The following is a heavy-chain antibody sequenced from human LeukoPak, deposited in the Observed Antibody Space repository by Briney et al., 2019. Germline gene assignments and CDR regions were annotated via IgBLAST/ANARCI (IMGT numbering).Heavy chain of an antibody. D-gene: IGHD2-8*01. CDR3: ARDQYCTNGVCYYFDY. Sequence: EASVKVSCKASGYTFTSYGISWVRQAPGQGLEWMGWISAYNGNTNYAQKIQGRVTMTTDTSTSTAYMELRSLRSDDTAVYYCARDQYCTNGVCYYFDYWGQGTLVTVSS. CDR1: GYTFTSYG. J-gene: IGHJ4*02. V-gene: IGHV1-18*01. CDR2: ISAYNGNT.